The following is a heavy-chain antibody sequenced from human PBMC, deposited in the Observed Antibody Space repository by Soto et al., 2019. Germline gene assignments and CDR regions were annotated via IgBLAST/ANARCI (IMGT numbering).Heavy chain of an antibody. D-gene: IGHD7-27*01. J-gene: IGHJ4*02. V-gene: IGHV4-39*07. CDR3: ASMGISTPCFDY. CDR1: GGSISSSSSY. Sequence: SETLSLTCTVSGGSISSSSSYWGWIRQPPGKGLEWIGNIYYSGSSYYNPSLKSRVTISVDTSKNQFSLKLSSVTAADTAVYYCASMGISTPCFDYWGQGTLVTVSS. CDR2: IYYSGSS.